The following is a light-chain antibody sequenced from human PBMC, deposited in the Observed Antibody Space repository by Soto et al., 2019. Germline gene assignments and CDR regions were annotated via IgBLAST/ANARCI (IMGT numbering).Light chain of an antibody. CDR2: AAS. J-gene: IGKJ2*01. V-gene: IGKV1-39*01. Sequence: DIQMTQSPSSLSASVGDRVTITCRASQSISSYLHWYQQKPGKAPKLLIYAASSLQSGVPSRFSGSGSGTNFTLPISSQQPEDFATYYCQNSYSNPRYTLGQWTKLEIK. CDR1: QSISSY. CDR3: QNSYSNPRYT.